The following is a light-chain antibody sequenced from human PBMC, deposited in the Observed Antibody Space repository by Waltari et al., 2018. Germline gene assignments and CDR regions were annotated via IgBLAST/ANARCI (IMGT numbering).Light chain of an antibody. Sequence: QSALTQPASVSGSPGQSITISCPGTSSDVGGYNLVSWYQPHPGKAPKVMIFEGSERPSGVSNRFSGSKSGNTASLTISGLQAEDEADYYCCSYAGSSPSVVFGGGTKLTVL. CDR3: CSYAGSSPSVV. V-gene: IGLV2-23*01. J-gene: IGLJ2*01. CDR1: SSDVGGYNL. CDR2: EGS.